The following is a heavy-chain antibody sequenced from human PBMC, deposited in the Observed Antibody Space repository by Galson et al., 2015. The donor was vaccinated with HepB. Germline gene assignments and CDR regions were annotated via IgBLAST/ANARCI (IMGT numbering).Heavy chain of an antibody. D-gene: IGHD2-2*01. V-gene: IGHV4-34*01. CDR1: GGSFSGYY. Sequence: SLTCAVYGGSFSGYYWSWIRQPPGKGLEWIGEINHSGSTNYNPSLKSRVTISVDTSKNQFSLKLSSVTAADTAVYYCARDGFPAARCPFCQAPHYYYYYGMDVWGQGTTVTVSS. CDR2: INHSGST. CDR3: ARDGFPAARCPFCQAPHYYYYYGMDV. J-gene: IGHJ6*02.